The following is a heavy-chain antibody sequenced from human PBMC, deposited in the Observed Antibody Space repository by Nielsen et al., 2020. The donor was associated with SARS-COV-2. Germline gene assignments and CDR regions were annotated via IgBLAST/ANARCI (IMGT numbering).Heavy chain of an antibody. CDR1: GFTFSSYW. D-gene: IGHD6-19*01. Sequence: GESLKISCAASGFTFSSYWMHWVRQAPGKGLVWVSRINSDGSSTSYADSVKGRFTISRDNAQSSLYLHMNNLRAEDTAVYYCASSGWLDHWGQGTLVTVSS. V-gene: IGHV3-74*01. CDR3: ASSGWLDH. J-gene: IGHJ4*02. CDR2: INSDGSST.